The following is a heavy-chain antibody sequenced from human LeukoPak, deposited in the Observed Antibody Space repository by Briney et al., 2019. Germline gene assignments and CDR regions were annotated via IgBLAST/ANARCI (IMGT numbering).Heavy chain of an antibody. CDR2: INWNGGST. D-gene: IGHD1-1*01. J-gene: IGHJ4*02. CDR1: GFTFDDYG. V-gene: IGHV3-20*04. Sequence: GGSLRLSCAASGFTFDDYGMSWVRQAPGKGLEWVSGINWNGGSTGYADSVKGRFTISRDNAKNSLYLQMNSLRAEDTASYYCARDMETYYFDYWGQGTLVTVSS. CDR3: ARDMETYYFDY.